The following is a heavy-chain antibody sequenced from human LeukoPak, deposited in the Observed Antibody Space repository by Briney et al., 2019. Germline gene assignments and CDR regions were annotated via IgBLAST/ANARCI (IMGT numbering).Heavy chain of an antibody. CDR2: ISAYNGNT. Sequence: ASVKVSCNASSYTFTSYGISWLRQAPGQGLEWMGWISAYNGNTNYAQKLQGRVTMTTDTSTSTAYMELRSLRSDDTAVYYCARAGGDGDYAYYYYYMDVWGKGTTVTVSS. J-gene: IGHJ6*03. V-gene: IGHV1-18*01. D-gene: IGHD4-17*01. CDR3: ARAGGDGDYAYYYYYMDV. CDR1: SYTFTSYG.